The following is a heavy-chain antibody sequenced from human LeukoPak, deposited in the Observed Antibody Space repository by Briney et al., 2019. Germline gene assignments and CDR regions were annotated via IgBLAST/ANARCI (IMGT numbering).Heavy chain of an antibody. CDR2: VTGNGRSI. CDR1: GFSFSSYA. D-gene: IGHD4-17*01. Sequence: GGSLRLSCVTSGFSFSSYAIKWVRQAPGKGLEWVSAVTGNGRSIYYADSVKGRFTISRDNAKNSLFLQMNSLRAEDTAVYYCARRTGLGKATVPFGGHFDSWGQGTLVVVSS. V-gene: IGHV3-21*06. J-gene: IGHJ4*02. CDR3: ARRTGLGKATVPFGGHFDS.